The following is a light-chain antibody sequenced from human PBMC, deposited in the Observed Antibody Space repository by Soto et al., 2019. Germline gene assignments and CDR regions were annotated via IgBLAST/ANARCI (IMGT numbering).Light chain of an antibody. J-gene: IGKJ4*01. CDR3: QQYNNWPLT. CDR2: DVS. V-gene: IGKV3D-15*01. Sequence: EIVMTQSPATLSVSPGERATLSCWASQSVSSNLAWYQQKPGQAPRLLIYDVSTRATGIPTRFSGSGSGTEFAITISSLQSEDFAAYYCQQYNNWPLTFGGGTKVDIK. CDR1: QSVSSN.